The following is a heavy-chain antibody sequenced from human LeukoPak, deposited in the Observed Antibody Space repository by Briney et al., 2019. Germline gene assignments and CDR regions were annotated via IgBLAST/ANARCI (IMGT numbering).Heavy chain of an antibody. J-gene: IGHJ4*02. Sequence: SETLSLTCTVSGASISSNYWTWIRKPPGKGLEYIGYIYYTGGTNYNPSLKSRVTISVDTSKNQFSLKLSSVTAADTAVYFCAKYGGSGWVIDYWGQGTLVTVSS. V-gene: IGHV4-59*08. CDR1: GASISSNY. CDR2: IYYTGGT. CDR3: AKYGGSGWVIDY. D-gene: IGHD6-19*01.